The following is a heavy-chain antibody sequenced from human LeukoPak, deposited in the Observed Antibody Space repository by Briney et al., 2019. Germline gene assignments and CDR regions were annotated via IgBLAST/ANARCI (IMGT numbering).Heavy chain of an antibody. D-gene: IGHD2-2*02. V-gene: IGHV3-30*18. CDR1: GFTFSSYG. Sequence: GGSLRLSCAASGFTFSSYGMHWVRQAPGKGLEWVAVISYDGSNKYYADSVKGRFTISRDNSKNTLYLQMNSLRAEDTAVYYCAKPVDIVVVPAAIRGGFDYWGQGTLVTVSS. CDR3: AKPVDIVVVPAAIRGGFDY. J-gene: IGHJ4*02. CDR2: ISYDGSNK.